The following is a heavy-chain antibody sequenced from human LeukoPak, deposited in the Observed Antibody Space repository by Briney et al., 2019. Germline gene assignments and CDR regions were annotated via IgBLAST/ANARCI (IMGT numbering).Heavy chain of an antibody. D-gene: IGHD3-10*01. Sequence: GGSLRLSCAASGFTFSSYWMYWVRQAPGKGLEWVASIKEDGSERYYVDSVKGRFTISRDNAKNSLYLQMYSLRAEDTAVYYCARDSGWHRFDPWGQGTLVTVSS. CDR2: IKEDGSER. CDR1: GFTFSSYW. V-gene: IGHV3-7*01. CDR3: ARDSGWHRFDP. J-gene: IGHJ5*02.